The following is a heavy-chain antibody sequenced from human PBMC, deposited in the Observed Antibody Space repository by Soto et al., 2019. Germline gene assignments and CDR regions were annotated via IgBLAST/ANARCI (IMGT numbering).Heavy chain of an antibody. CDR3: VHPRSTVQIPPT. Sequence: GGSLRLSCSASGFTFSMFSMHWVRQAPGKGLEYVSGISSNGDSTYYADSVKGRFTISRDNSKNTLYLQMSSLRAVDTAVYYCVHPRSTVQIPPTWGQGTLVTAPQ. CDR1: GFTFSMFS. J-gene: IGHJ5*02. V-gene: IGHV3-64D*06. CDR2: ISSNGDST. D-gene: IGHD4-17*01.